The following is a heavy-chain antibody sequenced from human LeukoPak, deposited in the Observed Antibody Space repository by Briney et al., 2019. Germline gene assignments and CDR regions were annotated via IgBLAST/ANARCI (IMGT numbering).Heavy chain of an antibody. V-gene: IGHV3-23*01. CDR3: AKAGRWLQLGYYYYYYMDV. CDR2: ISPSGDIT. D-gene: IGHD5-24*01. J-gene: IGHJ6*03. CDR1: GFNFSNNG. Sequence: GGSLRLSCAASGFNFSNNGMNWVRQAPGKGLEWVSGISPSGDITYYADSVKGRFTISRDNPKNTLYLQMNSLRAEDTAVYYCAKAGRWLQLGYYYYYYMDVWGKGTTVTISS.